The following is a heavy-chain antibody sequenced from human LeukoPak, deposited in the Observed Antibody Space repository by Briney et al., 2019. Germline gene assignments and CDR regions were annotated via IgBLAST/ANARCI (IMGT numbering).Heavy chain of an antibody. CDR2: INTNTGNP. D-gene: IGHD3-10*01. V-gene: IGHV7-4-1*02. J-gene: IGHJ5*02. Sequence: GASVNVSCKASGYTFSSYAMNWVRQAPGQGLEWMGWINTNTGNPTYAQGFTGRFVFSLDTSISTAYLQISSLKAEDTAVYYCAREAARDRFGGLRLDWFDPWGQGTLVTVSS. CDR3: AREAARDRFGGLRLDWFDP. CDR1: GYTFSSYA.